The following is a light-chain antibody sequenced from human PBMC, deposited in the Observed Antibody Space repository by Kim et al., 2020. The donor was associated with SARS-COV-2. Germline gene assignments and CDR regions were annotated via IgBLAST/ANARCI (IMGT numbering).Light chain of an antibody. CDR3: QVWDSSTVV. J-gene: IGLJ2*01. CDR2: RDS. CDR1: NIGSKN. V-gene: IGLV3-9*01. Sequence: SYELTQPLSVSVALGQTARITSGGNNIGSKNVHWYQQKPGQAPVLVIYRDSNRPSGIPERFSGSNSGNTAILTISRAQAGDEADYYCQVWDSSTVVFGG.